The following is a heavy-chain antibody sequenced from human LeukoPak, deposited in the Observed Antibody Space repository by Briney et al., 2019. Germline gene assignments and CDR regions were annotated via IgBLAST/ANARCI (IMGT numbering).Heavy chain of an antibody. D-gene: IGHD6-19*01. CDR3: ARGPTVAGIFFDYYYGMDV. CDR2: IYYSGRT. CDR1: GHSINSYY. Sequence: SETLSLTCTLSGHSINSYYWSWIRHPPGKGLEWIGYIYYSGRTKYNPSLKSRVIMLMDTPKNQFSLRVSPVTAADTAVYYCARGPTVAGIFFDYYYGMDVWGQGTTVTVSS. J-gene: IGHJ6*02. V-gene: IGHV4-59*08.